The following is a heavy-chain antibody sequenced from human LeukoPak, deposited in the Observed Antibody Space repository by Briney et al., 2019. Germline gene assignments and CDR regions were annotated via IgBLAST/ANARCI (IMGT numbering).Heavy chain of an antibody. Sequence: PSETLSLTCAISGVSVGSNNYYWPWIRQSPGRGLEWIGYLSHSGSTNYNPSLKSRVAISVDTSKNQLSLKLSSVTAADTARYYCARAVGAVYWYFDPWGRGTLVTVSS. J-gene: IGHJ2*01. CDR3: ARAVGAVYWYFDP. CDR1: GVSVGSNNYY. V-gene: IGHV4-61*01. D-gene: IGHD1-26*01. CDR2: LSHSGST.